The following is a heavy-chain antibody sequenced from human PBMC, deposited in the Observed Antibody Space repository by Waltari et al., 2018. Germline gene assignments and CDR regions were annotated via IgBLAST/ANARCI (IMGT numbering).Heavy chain of an antibody. D-gene: IGHD2-2*01. J-gene: IGHJ4*02. CDR1: GGSVTDTRHF. Sequence: QESGPGLLKPSETLSLTCAVSGGSVTDTRHFWGWIRQAPGKGLEWLGNIYYDGNTNYNPSLKSRVSISVDTSQKQFSLKLTSVTATDTAVYYCARQGLYCRSSNCVGLDFSHWGQGTLVAVS. CDR3: ARQGLYCRSSNCVGLDFSH. V-gene: IGHV4-39*01. CDR2: IYYDGNT.